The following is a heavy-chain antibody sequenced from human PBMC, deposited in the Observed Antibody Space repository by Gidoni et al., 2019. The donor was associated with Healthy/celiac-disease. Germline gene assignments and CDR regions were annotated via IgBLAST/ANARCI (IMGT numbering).Heavy chain of an antibody. J-gene: IGHJ6*02. Sequence: EVQLVESGGGLVQPGGSLGLSCAASGFTFSSYSMNWVRQAPGKGLGWVSYISSSSSTIYYADSVKGRFTISRDNAKNSLYLQMNSLRDEDTAVYYCARVGYYGSGKYYYGMDVWGQGTTVTVCS. CDR1: GFTFSSYS. V-gene: IGHV3-48*02. CDR3: ARVGYYGSGKYYYGMDV. D-gene: IGHD3-10*01. CDR2: ISSSSSTI.